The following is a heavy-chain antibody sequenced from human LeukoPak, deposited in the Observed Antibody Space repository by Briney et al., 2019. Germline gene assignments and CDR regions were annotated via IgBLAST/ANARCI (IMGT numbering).Heavy chain of an antibody. D-gene: IGHD4-17*01. CDR3: ARGPSKVTARWYNWFDP. J-gene: IGHJ5*02. CDR1: GYIFTSYY. CDR2: MNPNSDNT. V-gene: IGHV1-8*01. Sequence: ASVKVSCKASGYIFTSYYMHWVRQATGQGLEWMGWMNPNSDNTGYAQKFQGRVTMTRNTSISTAYMELSSLRSEDTAVYYCARGPSKVTARWYNWFDPWGQGTLVTVSS.